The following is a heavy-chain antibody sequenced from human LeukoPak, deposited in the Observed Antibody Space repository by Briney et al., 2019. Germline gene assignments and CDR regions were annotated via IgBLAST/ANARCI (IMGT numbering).Heavy chain of an antibody. CDR1: GGSISSPNHD. Sequence: LETLSLTCSVSGGSISSPNHDWAWIRQPPGQGREWIGSIYYSGTTYYNLSLKSRVTLSVDTSQNQFSLKLSSVTAADTAIYFCARSLGANTWVGNWFDPWGQGTLVTVSP. J-gene: IGHJ5*02. D-gene: IGHD3-10*01. CDR3: ARSLGANTWVGNWFDP. V-gene: IGHV4-39*01. CDR2: IYYSGTT.